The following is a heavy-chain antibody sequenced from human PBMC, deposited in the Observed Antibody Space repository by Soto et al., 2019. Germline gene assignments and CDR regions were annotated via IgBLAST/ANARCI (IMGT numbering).Heavy chain of an antibody. CDR2: ISASGGSK. Sequence: EVQLLESGGGLVQPGGSQRLSCTASGFTFSSYALSWVRQAPGKGLEWVSSISASGGSKYYADSVKGRVTISKDNSKNTLYLQMSSLRAEDTAVYYCAKESLKTPVTGPVDCWGQGTVVTVSS. CDR1: GFTFSSYA. CDR3: AKESLKTPVTGPVDC. J-gene: IGHJ4*02. V-gene: IGHV3-23*01. D-gene: IGHD6-19*01.